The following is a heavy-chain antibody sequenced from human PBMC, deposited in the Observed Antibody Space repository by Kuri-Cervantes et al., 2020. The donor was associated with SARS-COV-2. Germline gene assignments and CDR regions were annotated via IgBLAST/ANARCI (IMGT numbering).Heavy chain of an antibody. J-gene: IGHJ6*02. CDR3: ARPDCTINGVCFMDV. CDR1: GFTFSTYG. D-gene: IGHD2-8*01. V-gene: IGHV3-30*03. Sequence: GGSLRLSCAASGFTFSTYGMHWVRQAPGKGLGWVALISYDGTNKFYADSVKGRFTISRDNSRNTLYLQMNSLRAEDTAVFYCARPDCTINGVCFMDVWGQGTTVTVSS. CDR2: ISYDGTNK.